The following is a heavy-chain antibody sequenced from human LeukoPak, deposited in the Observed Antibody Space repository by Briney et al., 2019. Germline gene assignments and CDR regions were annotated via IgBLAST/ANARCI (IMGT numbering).Heavy chain of an antibody. D-gene: IGHD2-15*01. J-gene: IGHJ6*03. V-gene: IGHV4-59*01. Sequence: KPSETLSLTCTVSGDSISSYYGSWLPQPPGKGLEWVGYIYYTGSTNYNPSLKSRVTISIDTSQNQFSLKLSSVTAADTAVYYCARSNEGYCSGGSCYSGYYYYMDVWGKGTTVTVSS. CDR2: IYYTGST. CDR3: ARSNEGYCSGGSCYSGYYYYMDV. CDR1: GDSISSYY.